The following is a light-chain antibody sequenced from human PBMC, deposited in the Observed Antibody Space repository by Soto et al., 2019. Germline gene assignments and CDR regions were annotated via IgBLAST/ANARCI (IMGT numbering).Light chain of an antibody. J-gene: IGKJ5*01. V-gene: IGKV3D-20*02. CDR2: GAS. CDR1: QSVSSSY. CDR3: QQRNNWPPGIT. Sequence: EIVLTQSPCTLSLSQGERATLSCRASQSVSSSYLAWYQQKPGQAPRLLIYGASSRATGIPDRFSGSGSGTDFTLTISRLEPEDFAVYYCQQRNNWPPGITFGQGTRLENK.